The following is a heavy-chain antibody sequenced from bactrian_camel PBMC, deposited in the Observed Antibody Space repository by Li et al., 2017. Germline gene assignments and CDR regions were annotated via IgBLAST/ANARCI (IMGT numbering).Heavy chain of an antibody. V-gene: IGHV3S40*01. D-gene: IGHD7*01. CDR2: IYTGGGRT. CDR3: VADQILYGGGDNY. CDR1: GFTFSDHD. Sequence: VQLVESGGNLVQPGGSLRLSCAASGFTFSDHDTSWVRQAPGKGLEWVSSIYTGGGRTYSADSVKGRFAISKDDAKKTVYLQMNGLKPEDTAVYYCVADQILYGGGDNYWGQGTQVTV. J-gene: IGHJ4*01.